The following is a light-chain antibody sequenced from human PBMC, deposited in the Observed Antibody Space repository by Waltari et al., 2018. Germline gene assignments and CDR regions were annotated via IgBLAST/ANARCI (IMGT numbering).Light chain of an antibody. J-gene: IGKJ1*01. Sequence: ELVLTQSPGTLSLSSGERATLSCRASGSISKYLAWYQQKPGQAPRLLIYHASSRATGIPDRFSGSGSGTDFSLTISRLEPEDFAVYYCQHYESLPVTFGQGTKVEIK. CDR1: GSISKY. CDR3: QHYESLPVT. V-gene: IGKV3-20*01. CDR2: HAS.